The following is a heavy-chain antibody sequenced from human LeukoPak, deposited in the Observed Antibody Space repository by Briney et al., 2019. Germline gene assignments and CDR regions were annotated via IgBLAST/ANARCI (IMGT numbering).Heavy chain of an antibody. CDR2: ISYDGKKS. CDR3: AKAAGKENGYDFWFEH. Sequence: GGSLSLSCATSGFSFNSYDMHWVRQAPGKGLEWVAVISYDGKKSYYADSVKGRFTISRDNSKSMLYLQMNSLRAEDTAVYYCAKAAGKENGYDFWFEHWGQGTLVTVSS. D-gene: IGHD3-3*01. J-gene: IGHJ5*02. CDR1: GFSFNSYD. V-gene: IGHV3-30*04.